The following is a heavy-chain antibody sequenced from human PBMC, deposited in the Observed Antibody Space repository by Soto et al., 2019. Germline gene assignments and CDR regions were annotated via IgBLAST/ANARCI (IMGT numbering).Heavy chain of an antibody. CDR2: IKQDGSEK. J-gene: IGHJ4*02. D-gene: IGHD6-6*01. CDR3: ARRDGARQQLVPDGVYDY. V-gene: IGHV3-7*03. Sequence: HPGGSLRLSCAASGFTFSSYWMSWVRQAPGKGLEWVANIKQDGSEKYYVDSVKGRFTISRDNAKNSLYLQMNSLRAEDTAVYYCARRDGARQQLVPDGVYDYWGQGTLVTVSS. CDR1: GFTFSSYW.